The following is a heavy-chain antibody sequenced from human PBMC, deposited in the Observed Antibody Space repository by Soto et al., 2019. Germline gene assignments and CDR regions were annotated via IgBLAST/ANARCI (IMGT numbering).Heavy chain of an antibody. CDR2: IFSNDEK. V-gene: IGHV2-26*01. D-gene: IGHD5-18*01. CDR3: ARIKIRAMAEVRPDY. CDR1: GFSLSNARMG. Sequence: QVTLKESGPVLVKPTETLTLTCTVSGFSLSNARMGVSWIRQPPGKALEWLAHIFSNDEKSYSTSLKSRLTISKDTSKSQVVLTMTNMDPVDTATYYCARIKIRAMAEVRPDYWGQGTLVTVSS. J-gene: IGHJ4*02.